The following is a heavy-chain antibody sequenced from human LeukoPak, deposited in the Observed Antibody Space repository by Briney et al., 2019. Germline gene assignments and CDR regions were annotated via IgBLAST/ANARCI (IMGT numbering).Heavy chain of an antibody. J-gene: IGHJ4*02. CDR2: IRYDGSNK. CDR3: AKLSSTSRTPEYDY. D-gene: IGHD2-2*01. V-gene: IGHV3-30*02. Sequence: PGGSLRLSCAASGFTFRSYGMHWVRQAPGKGLEWVAFIRYDGSNKYYADSVKGRFTISRDNSKNTLYLQMNSLRAEDTAVYYCAKLSSTSRTPEYDYWGQGTLVTVSS. CDR1: GFTFRSYG.